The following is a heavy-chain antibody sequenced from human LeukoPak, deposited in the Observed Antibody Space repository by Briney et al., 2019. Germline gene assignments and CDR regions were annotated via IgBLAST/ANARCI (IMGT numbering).Heavy chain of an antibody. D-gene: IGHD3-22*01. CDR3: AKENDSSGYYPDYFDY. V-gene: IGHV3-23*01. CDR2: ISGSGGRT. CDR1: GFTFSSYA. Sequence: GGSPRLSCAASGFTFSSYAMIWVRQAPGKGLEWVSAISGSGGRTYYADSVKGRFTISRDNSKNTLYLQMNSLRAEDTAVYYCAKENDSSGYYPDYFDYWGQGTLVTVSS. J-gene: IGHJ4*02.